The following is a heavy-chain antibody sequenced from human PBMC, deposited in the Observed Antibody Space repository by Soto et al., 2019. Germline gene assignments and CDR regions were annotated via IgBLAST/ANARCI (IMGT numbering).Heavy chain of an antibody. CDR2: IYHSGST. CDR1: GGSISSGGYS. J-gene: IGHJ4*02. V-gene: IGHV4-30-2*01. CDR3: ARDGGLGAVAADY. Sequence: QLQLQESGSGLVKPSQTLSLTCAASGGSISSGGYSWSWIRQPPGKGLEWIGYIYHSGSTYYNPSLKSRVTISVDRSKNQFSLKLSSVTAADTAVYYCARDGGLGAVAADYWGQGTLVTVSS. D-gene: IGHD6-19*01.